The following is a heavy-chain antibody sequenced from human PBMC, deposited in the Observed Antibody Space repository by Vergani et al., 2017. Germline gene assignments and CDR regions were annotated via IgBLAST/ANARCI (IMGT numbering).Heavy chain of an antibody. CDR3: ARAHPRATGYMDV. CDR1: GDSISSGSYY. V-gene: IGHV4-61*02. J-gene: IGHJ6*03. D-gene: IGHD5-24*01. CDR2: IYTSGST. Sequence: QVQLQKSGPGLVKPSQTLSLTCTVSGDSISSGSYYWSWIRQPAGKGLEWIGRIYTSGSTNYNPSLKSRVTISVDTSENQFSLKLSSVTAADTAVYYCARAHPRATGYMDVWGKGTTVIVFS.